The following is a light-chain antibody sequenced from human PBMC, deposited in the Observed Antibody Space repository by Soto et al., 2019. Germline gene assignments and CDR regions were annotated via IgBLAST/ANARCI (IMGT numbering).Light chain of an antibody. Sequence: QSALTQPASVSGSPGQSITISCTGTSSDVGGYNYVSWYQQHPGKAPKFMIYDVSHRPSGGSNRFSGSKSGKTASLTISGVQAEYAADYYCSSYPTSNTRQIVFGTGTKVTVL. J-gene: IGLJ1*01. CDR1: SSDVGGYNY. CDR3: SSYPTSNTRQIV. V-gene: IGLV2-14*01. CDR2: DVS.